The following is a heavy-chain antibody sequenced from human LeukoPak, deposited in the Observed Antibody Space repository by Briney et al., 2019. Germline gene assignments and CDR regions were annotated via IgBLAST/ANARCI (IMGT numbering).Heavy chain of an antibody. CDR2: IWYDGSNK. Sequence: GGSLRLSCAASGFTFSSYGMHWVRQAPGKGLEWVAVIWYDGSNKYYADSVKGRFTISRDNAKNSLYLQMNSLRAEDTAVYYCAREFYYGSGSYYNQGYGMDVWGQGTTVTVSS. CDR1: GFTFSSYG. D-gene: IGHD3-10*01. J-gene: IGHJ6*02. V-gene: IGHV3-33*01. CDR3: AREFYYGSGSYYNQGYGMDV.